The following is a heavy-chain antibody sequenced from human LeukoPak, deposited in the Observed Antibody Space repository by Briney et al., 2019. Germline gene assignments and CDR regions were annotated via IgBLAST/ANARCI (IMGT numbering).Heavy chain of an antibody. CDR2: FDPEDGET. V-gene: IGHV1-24*01. CDR3: ATSANWNYVYFDY. J-gene: IGHJ4*02. D-gene: IGHD1-7*01. Sequence: ASVKVSCKASGYTFTGYYMHWVRQAPGKGLEWMGGFDPEDGETIYAQKFQGRVTMTEDTSTDTAYMELSSLRSEDTAVYYCATSANWNYVYFDYWGQGTLVTVSS. CDR1: GYTFTGYY.